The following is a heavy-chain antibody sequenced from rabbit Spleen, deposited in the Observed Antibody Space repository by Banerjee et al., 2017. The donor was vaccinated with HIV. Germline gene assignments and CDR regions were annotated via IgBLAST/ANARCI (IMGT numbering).Heavy chain of an antibody. CDR1: GFSFSDRDV. D-gene: IGHD1-1*01. Sequence: QEQLEESGGGLVKPEGSLTLTCKASGFSFSDRDVMCWVRQAPGKGLEWIGYIDLVFGSTYYASWVNGRFTISSHNAQNTLYLQLNSLTVADTATYFCVRGASSSGYYNLWGPGTLVTVS. CDR2: IDLVFGST. CDR3: VRGASSSGYYNL. V-gene: IGHV1S47*01. J-gene: IGHJ4*01.